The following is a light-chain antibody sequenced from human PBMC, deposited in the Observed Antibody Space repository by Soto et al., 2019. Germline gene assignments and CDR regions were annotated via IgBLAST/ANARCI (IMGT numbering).Light chain of an antibody. J-gene: IGLJ1*01. CDR1: SSDVGGYNY. CDR2: EVS. Sequence: QSALTQPASVSGSPGQSITISCTGTSSDVGGYNYVSWYQQYPGKAPQLMIYEVSNRPSGVSNRFSGSKSGNTASLTISGLQAEDEAEYYCSSYTTSSTYVFGTGTKVTVL. CDR3: SSYTTSSTYV. V-gene: IGLV2-14*01.